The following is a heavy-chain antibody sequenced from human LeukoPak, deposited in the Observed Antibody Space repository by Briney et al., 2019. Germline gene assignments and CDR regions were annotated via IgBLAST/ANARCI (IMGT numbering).Heavy chain of an antibody. CDR1: GGSISSYY. Sequence: SETLSLTCTVSGGSISSYYWSWIRQPPGKGLEWIGYIYYSGSTNYNPSLKSRVTISEDTSKNQFSLKLSSVTAADTAVYYCARPKGSYRAQNFDYWGQGTLVTVSS. CDR2: IYYSGST. D-gene: IGHD1-26*01. J-gene: IGHJ4*02. CDR3: ARPKGSYRAQNFDY. V-gene: IGHV4-59*08.